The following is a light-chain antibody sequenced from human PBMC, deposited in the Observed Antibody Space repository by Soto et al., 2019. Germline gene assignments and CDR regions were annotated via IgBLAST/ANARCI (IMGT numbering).Light chain of an antibody. J-gene: IGKJ5*01. V-gene: IGKV1-9*01. CDR3: QQLNSYPIT. Sequence: IQLTQSPSSLSASVGDRVTITCRASQGIRSYLAWYQQTPGKAPKLLIYAASTLQSGVPSRFSGSGSGTEFTLTISRLQPEDFATYYCQQLNSYPITFGQGTRLEIK. CDR1: QGIRSY. CDR2: AAS.